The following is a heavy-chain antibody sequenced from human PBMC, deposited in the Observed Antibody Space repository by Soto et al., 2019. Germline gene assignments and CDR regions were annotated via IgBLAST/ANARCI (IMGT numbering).Heavy chain of an antibody. CDR2: ISGSGGST. CDR3: SKDGYNWIYAFDI. Sequence: GGSLRLSCAASGFTFGSYAMNWVRQAPGKGLEWVSAISGSGGSTSYADSVKGRFTISRDNAKNTLYLQMNSLRAEETAGYYCSKDGYNWIYAFDIWGQGTMVTVSS. CDR1: GFTFGSYA. J-gene: IGHJ3*02. V-gene: IGHV3-23*01. D-gene: IGHD1-7*01.